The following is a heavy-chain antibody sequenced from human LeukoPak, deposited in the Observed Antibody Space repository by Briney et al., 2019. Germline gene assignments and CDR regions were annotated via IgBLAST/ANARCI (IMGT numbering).Heavy chain of an antibody. CDR1: GFTFSSYG. CDR2: IWYDGSNK. D-gene: IGHD2-2*02. J-gene: IGHJ6*03. CDR3: AKDGGLACSSTSCYTGSPYYYYYYMDV. Sequence: GRSLRLSCAASGFTFSSYGMHWVRQAPGKGLEWVAVIWYDGSNKYYADSVKGRFTISRDNSKNTLYLQMNSLRAEDTAVYYCAKDGGLACSSTSCYTGSPYYYYYYMDVWGKGTTVTVSS. V-gene: IGHV3-33*06.